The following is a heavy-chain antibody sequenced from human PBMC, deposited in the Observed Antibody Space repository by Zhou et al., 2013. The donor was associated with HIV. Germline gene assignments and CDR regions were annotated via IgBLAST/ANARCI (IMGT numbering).Heavy chain of an antibody. V-gene: IGHV1-2*02. D-gene: IGHD2-21*01. Sequence: QVRLVQSGTVMRKPGSSVRISCETSGYNFVDFSIHWVRHVPGKGLEWMGWMKPFRGAVNYARNFQGRVTMTRQFSFDDTDRGTAYMELTGLTSADTADYYCVRRAVCDHCGNFHFQHWGQGTLVVVSS. CDR1: GYNFVDFS. CDR2: MKPFRGAV. J-gene: IGHJ1*01. CDR3: VRRAVCDHCGNFHFQH.